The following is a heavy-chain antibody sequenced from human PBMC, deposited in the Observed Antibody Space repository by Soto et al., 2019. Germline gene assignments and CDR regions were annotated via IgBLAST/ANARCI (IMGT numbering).Heavy chain of an antibody. D-gene: IGHD3-10*01. J-gene: IGHJ4*02. V-gene: IGHV4-34*01. CDR1: GGSFSGYY. Sequence: SETVSLTCAVYGGSFSGYYWSWIRQSPGKGLEWIGEINHSGSTNYNPSLKSRVTISVDTSKNQFSLKLSSVTAADTAVYYCARAPYYYGSGSYYKRLYDYWGQGTLVTVSS. CDR3: ARAPYYYGSGSYYKRLYDY. CDR2: INHSGST.